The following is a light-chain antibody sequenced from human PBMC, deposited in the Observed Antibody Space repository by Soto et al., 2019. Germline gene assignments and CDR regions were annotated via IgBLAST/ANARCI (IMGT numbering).Light chain of an antibody. CDR3: QKYNSAPLT. Sequence: DIQMTQSPSSLSASVGDRVTVTCRASQSISNYLAWYQQKPGKVPKLLIYAASTLQSGVPSRFSGSGPGTDFTLTISSLQPEDVATYYCQKYNSAPLTFGGGTKVDIK. CDR2: AAS. V-gene: IGKV1-27*01. CDR1: QSISNY. J-gene: IGKJ4*01.